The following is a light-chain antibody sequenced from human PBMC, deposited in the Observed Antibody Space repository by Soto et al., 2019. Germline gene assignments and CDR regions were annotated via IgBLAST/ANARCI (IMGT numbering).Light chain of an antibody. CDR1: SSNIGAGYD. J-gene: IGLJ1*01. CDR2: GNK. CDR3: QSYDTGLSGSRV. V-gene: IGLV1-40*01. Sequence: QSVLTQPPSVSGAPGQRVTISCTGSSSNIGAGYDVHWYQHLPGTAPKLLFYGNKNRPPGVPDRFSGSRSGTSASLAITGLQAGDEADYYCQSYDTGLSGSRVFGSGTKLTVL.